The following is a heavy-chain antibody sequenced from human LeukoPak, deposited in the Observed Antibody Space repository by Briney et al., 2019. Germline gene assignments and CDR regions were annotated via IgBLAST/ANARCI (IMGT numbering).Heavy chain of an antibody. CDR3: AREVEYSSSNWFDP. Sequence: SETLSLTCAVSGYSISSGYYWGWIRQPPGKGLEWIGSIYHSGSTCYNPSLKSRVTISVDTSKNQFSLKLSSVTAADTAVYYCAREVEYSSSNWFDPWGQGTLVTVSS. J-gene: IGHJ5*02. V-gene: IGHV4-38-2*02. CDR1: GYSISSGYY. CDR2: IYHSGST. D-gene: IGHD6-6*01.